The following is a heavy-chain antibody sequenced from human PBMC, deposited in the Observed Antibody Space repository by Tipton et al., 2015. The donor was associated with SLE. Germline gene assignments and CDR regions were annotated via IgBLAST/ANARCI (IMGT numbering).Heavy chain of an antibody. D-gene: IGHD3-9*01. V-gene: IGHV4-34*01. CDR1: GGSFSGNH. CDR3: ARWVDSPEGV. Sequence: TLSLTCAVYGGSFSGNHWSWIRQPPGKGLEWIGEINHSGNTNYNPSLKSRVTISVDTSKNQFSLKLSSVTAADTAVYYCARWVDSPEGVGGKGTTVTVSS. CDR2: INHSGNT. J-gene: IGHJ6*04.